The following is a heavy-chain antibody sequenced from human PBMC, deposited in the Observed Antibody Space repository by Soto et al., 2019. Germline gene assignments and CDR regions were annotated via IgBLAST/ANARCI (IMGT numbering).Heavy chain of an antibody. CDR3: ARPRRPPIIMDRGTFLLDAFDI. Sequence: TSETLSLTCAVYGGSFSTYYWSWIRQPPGKGLEWIGYIDNSGSTNFNPSLKSRVAISVDTSKKQLSLKLTSVRAADTAVYYCARPRRPPIIMDRGTFLLDAFDIWGQGTMVTVSS. V-gene: IGHV4-59*01. CDR2: IDNSGST. J-gene: IGHJ3*02. D-gene: IGHD3-10*01. CDR1: GGSFSTYY.